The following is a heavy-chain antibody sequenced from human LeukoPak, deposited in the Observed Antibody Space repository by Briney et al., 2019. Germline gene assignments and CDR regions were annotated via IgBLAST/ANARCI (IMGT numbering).Heavy chain of an antibody. D-gene: IGHD1-26*01. Sequence: ASVNLSCKASGYTFANYGISWVRPAPGQGLGWMGWISAYNGNTNYAKNLQDRVTMTPDTPTSTVYMELRSVRSDDTDVYFCARDAATISDPFDIWGQGTMVTVSS. CDR1: GYTFANYG. CDR2: ISAYNGNT. CDR3: ARDAATISDPFDI. V-gene: IGHV1-18*01. J-gene: IGHJ3*02.